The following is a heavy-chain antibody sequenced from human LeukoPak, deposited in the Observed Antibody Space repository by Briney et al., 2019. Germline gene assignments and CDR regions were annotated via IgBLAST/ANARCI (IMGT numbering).Heavy chain of an antibody. V-gene: IGHV4-59*01. CDR3: ARSLIGMTGFDY. D-gene: IGHD1-14*01. Sequence: SETLSLTCTVSGGSISSYYWSWIRQPPGKGLEWVGYIYDSGSTNYNPSLKSRVTISVDTSKNQFSLKLSCVTAADTAVYYCARSLIGMTGFDYWGQGTLVTVSS. CDR2: IYDSGST. CDR1: GGSISSYY. J-gene: IGHJ4*02.